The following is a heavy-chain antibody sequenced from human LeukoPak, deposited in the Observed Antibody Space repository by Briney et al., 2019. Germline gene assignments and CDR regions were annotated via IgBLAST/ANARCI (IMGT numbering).Heavy chain of an antibody. CDR2: ISSSSSYT. D-gene: IGHD3-10*01. Sequence: GGSLRLSCAASGFTFSDYYMSWIRQAPGKGLEWVSYISSSSSYTNYADSVKGRFTISRDNAKNSLYLQMNSLRAEDTALYYCARGEAPILREGLFDYWGQGTLVTVSS. V-gene: IGHV3-11*06. CDR3: ARGEAPILREGLFDY. J-gene: IGHJ4*02. CDR1: GFTFSDYY.